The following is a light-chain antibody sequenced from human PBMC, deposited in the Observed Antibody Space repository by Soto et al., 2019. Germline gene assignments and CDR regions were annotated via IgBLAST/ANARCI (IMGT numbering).Light chain of an antibody. J-gene: IGKJ4*01. V-gene: IGKV3-11*01. Sequence: EIVLTQSPATLSLSPGETATLSCRASQSVSNYLAWYQQKPGQAPRLLMYDASNRATGIPPRFSGSGFGTDFTLTISSLEPEDSAVYYCQQRNKWPFLPFVGGTRVEIK. CDR1: QSVSNY. CDR2: DAS. CDR3: QQRNKWPFLP.